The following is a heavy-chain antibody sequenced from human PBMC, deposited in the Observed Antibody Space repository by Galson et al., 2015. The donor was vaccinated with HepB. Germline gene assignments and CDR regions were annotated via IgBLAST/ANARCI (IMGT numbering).Heavy chain of an antibody. D-gene: IGHD2-15*01. Sequence: SVKVSCKASGYSFNPYAMHWVRQAPGQRLEWMGWINAVNGNTKYSQRFQGRVTITRDTSASTAYMQLSSLRSEDTAVYYCARGDVVEVLADFDYWGQGTLVTVSS. CDR1: GYSFNPYA. CDR3: ARGDVVEVLADFDY. CDR2: INAVNGNT. J-gene: IGHJ4*02. V-gene: IGHV1-3*01.